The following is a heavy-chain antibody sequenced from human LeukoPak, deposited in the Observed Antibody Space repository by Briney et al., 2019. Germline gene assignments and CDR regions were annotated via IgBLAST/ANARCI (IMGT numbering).Heavy chain of an antibody. CDR1: GGSFSGYY. CDR2: INHSGST. D-gene: IGHD5-12*01. CDR3: ARGLHLATWDY. J-gene: IGHJ4*02. V-gene: IGHV4-34*01. Sequence: SETLSLTCAVYGGSFSGYYWSWIRQPPGKGLEWIGEINHSGSTNYNPSLKSRVTISVDTSKNQFSLKLSSVTAADTAVYYCARGLHLATWDYWGQGILVTVSS.